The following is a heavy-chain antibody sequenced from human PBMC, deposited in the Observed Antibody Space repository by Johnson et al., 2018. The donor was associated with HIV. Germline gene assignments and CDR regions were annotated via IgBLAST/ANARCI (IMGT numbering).Heavy chain of an antibody. CDR1: GFTVSSNY. J-gene: IGHJ3*02. Sequence: EVQLVESGGGLIQPGGSLRLSCAASGFTVSSNYMSWVRQAPGKGLEWVGRINNDGSSTAYADSVKGRFTISRDNAENTLYLQMNSLRAEDTAVYYCVREEGNDILTRGDAFDIWGQGTLVTVSS. V-gene: IGHV3-74*01. CDR2: INNDGSST. CDR3: VREEGNDILTRGDAFDI. D-gene: IGHD3-9*01.